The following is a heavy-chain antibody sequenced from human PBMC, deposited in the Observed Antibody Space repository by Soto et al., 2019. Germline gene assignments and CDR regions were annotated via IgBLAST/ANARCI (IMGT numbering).Heavy chain of an antibody. CDR1: RGSISSSSYY. D-gene: IGHD3-10*01. CDR2: IYYSGST. J-gene: IGHJ4*02. Sequence: GTLSLTCTVSRGSISSSSYYWGWIPQPPGKGLKWIGSIYYSGSTYYNPSLKSRVTISVDTSKNQFSLKLSSVTAADTAVYYCARHPGVYGSGSYYNYWGQRTLVT. V-gene: IGHV4-39*01. CDR3: ARHPGVYGSGSYYNY.